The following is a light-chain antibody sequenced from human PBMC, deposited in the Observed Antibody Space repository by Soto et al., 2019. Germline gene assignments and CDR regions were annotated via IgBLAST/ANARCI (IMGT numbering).Light chain of an antibody. Sequence: EIVMTQSPATLSVSPGERATLSCRASQSVSSNLAWYQQKPGQAPRLLIYGASTRATGIPARFSGSGSGTEFTLTLRSLQSEDFAVYYCQQYNNWPITFGQGPRLEIK. CDR1: QSVSSN. V-gene: IGKV3-15*01. J-gene: IGKJ5*01. CDR2: GAS. CDR3: QQYNNWPIT.